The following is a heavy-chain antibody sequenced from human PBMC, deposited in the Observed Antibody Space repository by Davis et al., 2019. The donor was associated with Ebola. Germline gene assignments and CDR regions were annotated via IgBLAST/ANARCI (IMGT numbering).Heavy chain of an antibody. CDR1: GYTFTTYY. D-gene: IGHD1-26*01. CDR2: INPSDGST. J-gene: IGHJ4*02. V-gene: IGHV1-46*01. Sequence: ASVQVSCKASGYTFTTYYLHWVRQAPGQGLEWMAIINPSDGSTRYAAKFQGRVTLTADESTSTAYMELTNLRSDDTAVYYCAREVGETKLDQWGQGTLVTVSS. CDR3: AREVGETKLDQ.